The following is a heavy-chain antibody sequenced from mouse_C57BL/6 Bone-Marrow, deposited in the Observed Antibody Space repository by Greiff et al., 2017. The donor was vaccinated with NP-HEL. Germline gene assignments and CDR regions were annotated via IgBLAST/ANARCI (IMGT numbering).Heavy chain of an antibody. Sequence: QVQLQQPGAELVRPGSSVKLSCKASGYTFTSYWMHWVKQRPIQGLEWIGNIDPSDSETHYNQKFKDKATLTVDRSSSTAYMQLSSLTSEDSAVYYGARGTYGYDSFDVWGTGTTVTVSS. V-gene: IGHV1-52*01. D-gene: IGHD2-2*01. CDR1: GYTFTSYW. J-gene: IGHJ1*03. CDR2: IDPSDSET. CDR3: ARGTYGYDSFDV.